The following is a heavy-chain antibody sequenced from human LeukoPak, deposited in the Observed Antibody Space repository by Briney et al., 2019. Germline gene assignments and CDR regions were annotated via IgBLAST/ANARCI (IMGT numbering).Heavy chain of an antibody. J-gene: IGHJ6*02. CDR3: ARGGRNYYYGMDV. D-gene: IGHD2-15*01. CDR1: GGSISSHY. CDR2: IYYSGST. V-gene: IGHV4-59*11. Sequence: SETLSLTCTVSGGSISSHYWSWIRQPPGKGLEWIGYIYYSGSTNYNPSLKSRVTISVDRSKNQFSLKLSSVTAADTAVYYCARGGRNYYYGMDVWGQGTTVTVSS.